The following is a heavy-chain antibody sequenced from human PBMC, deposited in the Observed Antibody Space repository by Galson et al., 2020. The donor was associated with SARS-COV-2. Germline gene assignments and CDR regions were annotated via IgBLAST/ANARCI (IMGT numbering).Heavy chain of an antibody. J-gene: IGHJ4*01. CDR1: GYTLTEYY. V-gene: IGHV1-24*01. Sequence: ASVKVSCKVSGYTLTEYYMHWVRQAPGKGLEWMGGIDPKGGETIYAQKFQGRVTMTEHTSTDTAYMELSSRRSEDTAVYYCATAYGFGYWGHGTLVTVSS. D-gene: IGHD3-10*01. CDR2: IDPKGGET. CDR3: ATAYGFGY.